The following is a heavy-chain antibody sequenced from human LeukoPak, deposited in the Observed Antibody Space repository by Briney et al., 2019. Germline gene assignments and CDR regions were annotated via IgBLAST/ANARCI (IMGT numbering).Heavy chain of an antibody. CDR2: IKQDGSEK. CDR1: GFTFSSYW. Sequence: GGSLRLSCAASGFTFSSYWMSWVRQAPGKGLEWVANIKQDGSEKYYVDSVKGRFTISRDNAKNSLYLQMNSLRAEDTAVYYCARDRPTMVRGVIILDYYYYYMDVWGKGTTVTVSS. J-gene: IGHJ6*03. V-gene: IGHV3-7*01. CDR3: ARDRPTMVRGVIILDYYYYYMDV. D-gene: IGHD3-10*01.